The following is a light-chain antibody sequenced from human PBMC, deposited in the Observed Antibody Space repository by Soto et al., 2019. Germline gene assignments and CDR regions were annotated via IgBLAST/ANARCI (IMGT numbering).Light chain of an antibody. CDR2: DAS. J-gene: IGKJ1*01. V-gene: IGKV1-5*01. CDR1: QSISDW. Sequence: DIQMTQSPSTLSASVGDRFPITCRASQSISDWLAWFQLKPGKAPKLLIYDASSLESGVPSRFSGSGSGTEFTLTISSLQPDDFATYYCQQYNNYSTFGQGTKVDIK. CDR3: QQYNNYST.